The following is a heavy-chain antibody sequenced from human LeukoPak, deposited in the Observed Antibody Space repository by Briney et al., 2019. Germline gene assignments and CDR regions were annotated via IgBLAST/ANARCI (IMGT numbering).Heavy chain of an antibody. CDR1: GFTFSDYY. D-gene: IGHD3-22*01. Sequence: MAGGSLRLSCAASGFTFSDYYMSWIRQAPGKGLEWVSYISSSGSTIYYADSVKGRFTISRDNSKNTLYLQMNSLRAEDTAVYYCAKSSGYYPNWGQGTLVTVSS. CDR2: ISSSGSTI. CDR3: AKSSGYYPN. V-gene: IGHV3-11*01. J-gene: IGHJ4*02.